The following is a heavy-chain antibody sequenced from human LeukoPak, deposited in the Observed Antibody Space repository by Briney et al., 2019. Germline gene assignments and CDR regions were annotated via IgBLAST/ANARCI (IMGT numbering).Heavy chain of an antibody. J-gene: IGHJ4*02. CDR3: ARGKTWIQLWNIRYFDY. V-gene: IGHV4-39*01. D-gene: IGHD5-18*01. CDR2: IHYSGNT. CDR1: GGSTSSSNYY. Sequence: SETLSLTCTVSGGSTSSSNYYWGWIRQPPGKGLEWIGGIHYSGNTYYNPSLKSRVTISVDTSKNQFSLKLSSVTAADTAVYYCARGKTWIQLWNIRYFDYWGQGTLVTVSS.